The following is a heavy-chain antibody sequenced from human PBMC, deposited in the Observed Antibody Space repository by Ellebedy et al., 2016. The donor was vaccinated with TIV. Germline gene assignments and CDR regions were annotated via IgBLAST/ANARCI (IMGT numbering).Heavy chain of an antibody. J-gene: IGHJ4*02. D-gene: IGHD3-16*02. V-gene: IGHV1-69*04. Sequence: ASVKVSCKASGGTFGTYAISWVRQAPAQGLEWMGRIIPILGMTNYAQKFQGRVTMTTDTSTSTAYMELRSLRSDDTAVYYCARDSRVTFGGLIVYFDFWGQGTLVTVSS. CDR3: ARDSRVTFGGLIVYFDF. CDR2: IIPILGMT. CDR1: GGTFGTYA.